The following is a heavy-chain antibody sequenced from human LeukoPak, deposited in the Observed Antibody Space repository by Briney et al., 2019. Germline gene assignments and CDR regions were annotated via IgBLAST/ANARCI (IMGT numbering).Heavy chain of an antibody. CDR2: INHSGST. J-gene: IGHJ6*02. Sequence: SETLSLTCAVYGGSFSGYYWSWIRQPPGQGLEWIGEINHSGSTNYNPSLKSRVTISVDTSKNQFSLKLSSVTAADTAVYYCATIGGVGATELGTYYGMDVWGQGTTVTVSS. CDR1: GGSFSGYY. D-gene: IGHD1-26*01. CDR3: ATIGGVGATELGTYYGMDV. V-gene: IGHV4-34*01.